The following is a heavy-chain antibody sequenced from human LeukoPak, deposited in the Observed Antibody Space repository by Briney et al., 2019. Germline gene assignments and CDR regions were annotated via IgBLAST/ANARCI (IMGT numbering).Heavy chain of an antibody. D-gene: IGHD1-26*01. Sequence: SETLSLTCAVYGGSFSGYYWSWIRQPPGKGLEWIGEINHSGSTNYNPSLKSRVTISVDTSKNQFSLKLSSVTAADTAAYYCAREISRVGATFDYWGQGTLVTVSS. CDR2: INHSGST. CDR3: AREISRVGATFDY. J-gene: IGHJ4*02. CDR1: GGSFSGYY. V-gene: IGHV4-34*01.